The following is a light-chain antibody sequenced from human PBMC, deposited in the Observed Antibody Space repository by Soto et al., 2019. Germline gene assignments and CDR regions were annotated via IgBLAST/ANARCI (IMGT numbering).Light chain of an antibody. Sequence: QSVLTQPPSASAPPGQGVTISCSGSSSNVGTNTVTWYQQLSGTAPKLLIYTDHFRSSGVPERFSGSKSGTSASLAISVLQSDDEADYYRAAWDDSRKGYVFGTGTKLTVI. CDR3: AAWDDSRKGYV. V-gene: IGLV1-44*01. J-gene: IGLJ1*01. CDR2: TDH. CDR1: SSNVGTNT.